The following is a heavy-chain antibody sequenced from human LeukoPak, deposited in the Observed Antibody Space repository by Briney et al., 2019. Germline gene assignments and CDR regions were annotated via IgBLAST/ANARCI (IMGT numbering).Heavy chain of an antibody. V-gene: IGHV3-66*01. J-gene: IGHJ6*02. CDR1: GFTFTAYN. D-gene: IGHD2-8*01. CDR3: AREGTRVIYYCMDV. Sequence: PGGSLRLSCAASGFTFTAYNMNWVRQAPGKGLEWVSIIYSGGSTDYADSVKGRFTISRDISKNTLYLQMNSLRAEDTAVYYCAREGTRVIYYCMDVWGQGTTVTVSS. CDR2: IYSGGST.